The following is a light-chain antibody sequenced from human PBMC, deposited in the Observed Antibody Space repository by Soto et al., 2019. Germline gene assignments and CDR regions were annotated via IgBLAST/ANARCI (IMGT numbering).Light chain of an antibody. Sequence: QSVLTQPPSVSGAPGQSVTISCTGSSSNIGSRYDVHWYQQLPGTAPKLLIDGNSNRHSGVPDRFSGSKSGTSASLAITGLQAEDEADYYCQSYDSTHVVFGGGTKVTVL. V-gene: IGLV1-40*01. J-gene: IGLJ2*01. CDR1: SSNIGSRYD. CDR3: QSYDSTHVV. CDR2: GNS.